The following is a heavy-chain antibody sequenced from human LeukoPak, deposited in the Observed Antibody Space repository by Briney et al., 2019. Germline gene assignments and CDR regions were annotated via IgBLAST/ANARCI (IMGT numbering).Heavy chain of an antibody. D-gene: IGHD1-26*01. Sequence: GRSLRLSCSVSGFTFEDSAMHWVRQAPGKGLEWVSGISWNSGSIDYVESVKGRFTISRDNAENSLYLQMNSLRPEDTALYYCAKGSGRYWTFFDFWGQGTLVAVSS. J-gene: IGHJ4*02. CDR1: GFTFEDSA. V-gene: IGHV3-9*01. CDR3: AKGSGRYWTFFDF. CDR2: ISWNSGSI.